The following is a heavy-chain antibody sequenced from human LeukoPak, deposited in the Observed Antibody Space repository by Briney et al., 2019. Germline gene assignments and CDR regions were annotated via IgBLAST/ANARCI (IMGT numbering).Heavy chain of an antibody. Sequence: GGSLRLSCAAPEFTFSSYAMSWVRQAPGKGLEWVSAISGSGVSTYYADSVKGRFTISRDNSKNTLYLEVISLTAEDTAVYCAKDDAWLRFGEWSQGTLVTVSS. CDR2: ISGSGVST. D-gene: IGHD3-10*01. CDR1: EFTFSSYA. J-gene: IGHJ4*02. V-gene: IGHV3-23*01. CDR3: AKDDAWLRFGE.